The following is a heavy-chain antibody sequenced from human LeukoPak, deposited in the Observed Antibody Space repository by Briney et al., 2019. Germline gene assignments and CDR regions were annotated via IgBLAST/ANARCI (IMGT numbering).Heavy chain of an antibody. D-gene: IGHD3-22*01. V-gene: IGHV4-34*01. CDR3: ARDYWDYYDSSGYYYGWYFDL. Sequence: SETLSLTCAVYGGSFSGYYWSWIRQPPGKGLEWIGEINHSGSTNYNPSLKSRVTISVDTSKNQFSLKLGSVTAADTAVYYCARDYWDYYDSSGYYYGWYFDLWGRGTLVTVSS. CDR2: INHSGST. CDR1: GGSFSGYY. J-gene: IGHJ2*01.